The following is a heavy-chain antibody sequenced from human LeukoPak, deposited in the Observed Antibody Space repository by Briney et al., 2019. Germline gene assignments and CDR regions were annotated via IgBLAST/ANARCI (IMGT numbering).Heavy chain of an antibody. J-gene: IGHJ5*02. V-gene: IGHV3-7*01. CDR3: ARDYMVRGVMPLFDP. CDR2: IKQDGSEK. CDR1: GFTFSSYW. Sequence: GGSLRLSCAASGFTFSSYWMSWVRQAPGTGLGGVANIKQDGSEKYYVDSVKGRFIISKDNAKNSLYLQMNRLRAEDTAVYYCARDYMVRGVMPLFDPWGQGTLVTVSS. D-gene: IGHD3-10*01.